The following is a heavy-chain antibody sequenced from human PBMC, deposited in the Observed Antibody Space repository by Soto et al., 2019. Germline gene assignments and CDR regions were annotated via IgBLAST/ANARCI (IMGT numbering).Heavy chain of an antibody. J-gene: IGHJ4*02. CDR3: ASGYYDSSGSRYSY. CDR2: IYHSGST. Sequence: PSETLSLTCTVSGGSISSTGYYWGWIRQPPGKGLEWIGKIYHSGSTSYHPSLKSRVTISVDTSKNQFSLKLSSVTAADTAVYYCASGYYDSSGSRYSYWGQGTLVTVSS. V-gene: IGHV4-39*01. CDR1: GGSISSTGYY. D-gene: IGHD3-22*01.